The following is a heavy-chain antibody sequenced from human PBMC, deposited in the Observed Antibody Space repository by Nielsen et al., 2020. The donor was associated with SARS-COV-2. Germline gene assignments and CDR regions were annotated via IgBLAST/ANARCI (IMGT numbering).Heavy chain of an antibody. CDR3: ARGGFAYGL. CDR2: IKEDRTER. J-gene: IGHJ4*02. V-gene: IGHV3-7*03. Sequence: WIRPPPGKGLEWVANIKEDRTERNYVDTVKGRFTISRDNAKNSLFLQMSSLRAEDTAIYYCARGGFAYGLWGQGTLVTVSS. D-gene: IGHD3-10*01.